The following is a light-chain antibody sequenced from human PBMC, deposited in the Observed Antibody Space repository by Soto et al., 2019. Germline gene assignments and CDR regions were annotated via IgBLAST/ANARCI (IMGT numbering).Light chain of an antibody. V-gene: IGLV1-44*01. J-gene: IGLJ3*02. CDR3: AGWDDSLNGWV. CDR2: SNN. CDR1: SSNIGSKT. Sequence: QSVLTQPPSASGTPGQTVTISCSGSSSNIGSKTVAWYQQVPGTAPKLLIYSNNQRPSGVLDRFSGSKSGTSASLAISGLQSEDEADYYCAGWDDSLNGWVFGGGTKLTVL.